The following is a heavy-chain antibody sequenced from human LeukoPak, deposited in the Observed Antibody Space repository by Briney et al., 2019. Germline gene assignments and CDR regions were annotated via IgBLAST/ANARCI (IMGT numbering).Heavy chain of an antibody. CDR3: AKSNSYGLVDI. Sequence: SETLSLTCTVSGGSISTSNYYWGWLRQPPGKGLEWIGNIFYSGSTYYSPSLRSRVTISLDTSRNQFSLKLNSVTAADTAVYYCAKSNSYGLVDIWGQGTMVTVSS. V-gene: IGHV4-39*07. J-gene: IGHJ3*02. CDR1: GGSISTSNYY. D-gene: IGHD3-16*02. CDR2: IFYSGST.